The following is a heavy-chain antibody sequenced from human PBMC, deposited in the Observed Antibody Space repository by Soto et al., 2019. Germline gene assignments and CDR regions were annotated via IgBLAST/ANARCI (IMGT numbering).Heavy chain of an antibody. CDR3: AKSADSSSSEYFQH. D-gene: IGHD6-6*01. V-gene: IGHV3-23*01. CDR2: ISGSGGST. Sequence: GESLKISCAASGFTFSSYAMSWVRQAPGKGLEWVSAISGSGGSTYYADSVKGRFTISRDNSKNTLYLQMNSLRAEDTAVYYCAKSADSSSSEYFQHWGQGTLVTVSS. CDR1: GFTFSSYA. J-gene: IGHJ1*01.